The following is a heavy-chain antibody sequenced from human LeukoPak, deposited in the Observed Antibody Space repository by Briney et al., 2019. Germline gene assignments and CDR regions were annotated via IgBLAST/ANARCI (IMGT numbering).Heavy chain of an antibody. CDR1: GGSISSGSYY. V-gene: IGHV4-31*03. D-gene: IGHD3-10*01. CDR2: IYYSGST. Sequence: SESLSPTCTLSGGSISSGSYYWSWIRQPAGKGLEWIGYIYYSGSTYYNPSLKSRVTISVDTSKNQFSLKLSSVTAADTAVYYCASYMVRGVIFDYWGQGTLVTVSS. CDR3: ASYMVRGVIFDY. J-gene: IGHJ4*02.